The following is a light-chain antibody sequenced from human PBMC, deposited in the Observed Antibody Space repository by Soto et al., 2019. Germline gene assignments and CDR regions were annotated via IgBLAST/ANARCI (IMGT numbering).Light chain of an antibody. CDR3: SSYAGSNNLV. V-gene: IGLV2-8*01. Sequence: QSALTQPASVSASPGQSITISCTGTSSDVGAFNYVSWYQQHPGKAPKLMIYEVNNRPSGVPDRFSGSKSGNTASLTVSGLQAEDEADYYCSSYAGSNNLVFGGGTKVTVL. J-gene: IGLJ2*01. CDR1: SSDVGAFNY. CDR2: EVN.